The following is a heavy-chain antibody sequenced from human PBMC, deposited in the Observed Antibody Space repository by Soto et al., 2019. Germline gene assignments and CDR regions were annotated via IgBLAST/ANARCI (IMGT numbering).Heavy chain of an antibody. CDR1: GFTFSSYW. CDR3: ARIASAGRGWDV. D-gene: IGHD6-13*01. Sequence: EVQLVESGGGLVQPGGSLRLSRAASGFTFSSYWMSWVRQAPVKGLEWVGNIKQDGSEKNYVDFMEGRFTISRDNAENSLYLQMNSLRAEDTAVYYCARIASAGRGWDVWGQGTTVVVSS. V-gene: IGHV3-7*01. CDR2: IKQDGSEK. J-gene: IGHJ6*02.